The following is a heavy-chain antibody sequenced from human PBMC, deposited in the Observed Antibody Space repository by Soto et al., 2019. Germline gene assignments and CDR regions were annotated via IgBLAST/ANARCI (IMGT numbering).Heavy chain of an antibody. V-gene: IGHV4-4*08. CDR1: GVSISSYY. CDR2: TYHSGNP. Sequence: SETLSLTCTASGVSISSYYSTWLRHPPGKGQEWIGHTYHSGNPYYNPSLKSRVTISVDTSKNQFSLKLSSVTAADTAVYYCARVGTDGSHGMDVWGQGTRVTVSS. CDR3: ARVGTDGSHGMDV. D-gene: IGHD1-1*01. J-gene: IGHJ6*02.